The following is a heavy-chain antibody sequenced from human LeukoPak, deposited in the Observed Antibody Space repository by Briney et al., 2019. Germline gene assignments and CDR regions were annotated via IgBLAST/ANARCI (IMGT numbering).Heavy chain of an antibody. V-gene: IGHV4-34*01. CDR3: ARVVPVLAAFDI. CDR1: GGSFSGYY. J-gene: IGHJ3*02. Sequence: SETLSLTCAVYGGSFSGYYWSWIRQPPGKGLEWIGEINHSGSTNYNPSLKSRVTISVDTSKNQFPLKLSSVTAADTAVYYCARVVPVLAAFDIWGQGTMVTVSS. D-gene: IGHD2/OR15-2a*01. CDR2: INHSGST.